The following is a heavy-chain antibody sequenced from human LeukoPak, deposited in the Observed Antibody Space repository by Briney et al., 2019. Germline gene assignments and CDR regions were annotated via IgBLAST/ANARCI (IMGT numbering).Heavy chain of an antibody. J-gene: IGHJ5*02. CDR1: GGSISSDY. Sequence: SQTLSLTCTVSGGSISSDYWSWIRQPPGMGLEWIGYIYYSGSTNYNPSLKSRVTISVDTTKNQFSLKLNSLTPADTAVYYCARARRRDYGSGGLLPFDPWGQGMLVAVSS. D-gene: IGHD3-10*01. V-gene: IGHV4-59*01. CDR2: IYYSGST. CDR3: ARARRRDYGSGGLLPFDP.